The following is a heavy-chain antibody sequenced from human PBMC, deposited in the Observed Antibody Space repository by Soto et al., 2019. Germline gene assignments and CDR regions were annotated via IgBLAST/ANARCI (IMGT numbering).Heavy chain of an antibody. CDR1: GGSFSGYY. CDR2: INHSGST. CDR3: ARDSNTYYYDSSGFEYYYYYGMDV. J-gene: IGHJ6*02. Sequence: SETLSLTCAVYGGSFSGYYWSWIRQPPGKGLEWIGEINHSGSTNYNPSLKSRVTISVDTSKNQFSLKLSSVTAADTAVYYCARDSNTYYYDSSGFEYYYYYGMDVWGQGTTVTVSS. D-gene: IGHD3-22*01. V-gene: IGHV4-34*01.